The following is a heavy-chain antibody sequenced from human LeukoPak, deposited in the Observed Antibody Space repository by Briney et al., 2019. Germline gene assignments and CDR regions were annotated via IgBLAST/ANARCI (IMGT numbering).Heavy chain of an antibody. Sequence: GGSLRLSCAASGFTFSSYWMHWVRQAPGKGLVWVSRINSDGSSTSYADSVKGRFTISRDNAKNSLYLQMNSLRAEDTAVYYCGRFEWDYDFWSGYYRFDYWGQGTLVTVSS. CDR3: GRFEWDYDFWSGYYRFDY. D-gene: IGHD3-3*01. V-gene: IGHV3-74*01. CDR2: INSDGSST. J-gene: IGHJ4*02. CDR1: GFTFSSYW.